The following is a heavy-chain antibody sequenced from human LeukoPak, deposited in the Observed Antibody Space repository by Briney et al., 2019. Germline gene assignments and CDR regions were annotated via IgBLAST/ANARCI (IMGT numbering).Heavy chain of an antibody. D-gene: IGHD5-12*01. CDR1: GFTSSTNW. CDR2: ISIDGSTT. J-gene: IGHJ4*02. V-gene: IGHV3-74*01. CDR3: ARPKGYSGYDFCD. Sequence: GGSLRLSCAASGFTSSTNWMHWVRQAPGKGLVWVSRISIDGSTTNYADSVKGRFTISRDNAKNTLYLQMNSLRAEDTAMYYCARPKGYSGYDFCDWGQGTLVTVSS.